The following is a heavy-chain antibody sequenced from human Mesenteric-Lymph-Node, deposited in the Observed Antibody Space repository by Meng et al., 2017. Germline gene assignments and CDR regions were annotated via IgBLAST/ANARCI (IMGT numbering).Heavy chain of an antibody. CDR3: ARANSRGYSYAAGY. Sequence: GESLKISCAASGFTFSDYPMHWVRQAPGKGLDWVAVISYHGHDAFYADSVKGRFTISRDNSKNTLYLQMNSLRAEDTAVYYCARANSRGYSYAAGYWGQGTLVTVSS. V-gene: IGHV3-30*07. J-gene: IGHJ4*02. CDR2: ISYHGHDA. CDR1: GFTFSDYP. D-gene: IGHD5-18*01.